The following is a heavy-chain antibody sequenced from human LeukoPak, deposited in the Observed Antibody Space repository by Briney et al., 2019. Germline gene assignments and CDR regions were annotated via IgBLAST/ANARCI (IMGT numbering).Heavy chain of an antibody. CDR2: ISSSSSTI. D-gene: IGHD3-22*01. J-gene: IGHJ4*02. CDR3: ARVLHRRNYDSSVYYGY. CDR1: GFIFSRHG. Sequence: AGGSLRLSCAASGFIFSRHGMNWVRQAPGKGLEWVSYISSSSSTIYYADSVKGRFTISRDNAKNSLYLQMNSLRAEDTAVYYCARVLHRRNYDSSVYYGYWGQGTLVTVSS. V-gene: IGHV3-48*01.